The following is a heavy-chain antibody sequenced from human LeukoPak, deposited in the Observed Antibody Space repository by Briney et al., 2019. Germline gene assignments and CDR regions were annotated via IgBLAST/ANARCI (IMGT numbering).Heavy chain of an antibody. Sequence: SETLSLTCTVSGGSISSYYWSWIRQPPGKGLEWIGYIYYSGSTNYSPSLKSRVTISVDTSKNQFSLKLSSVTAADTAVYYCARDPASIAAAGTSEWYFDLWGRGTLVTVSS. D-gene: IGHD6-13*01. CDR1: GGSISSYY. J-gene: IGHJ2*01. V-gene: IGHV4-59*01. CDR3: ARDPASIAAAGTSEWYFDL. CDR2: IYYSGST.